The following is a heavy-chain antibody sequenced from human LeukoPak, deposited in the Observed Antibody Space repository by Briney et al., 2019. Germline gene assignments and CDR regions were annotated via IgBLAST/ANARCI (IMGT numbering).Heavy chain of an antibody. J-gene: IGHJ5*02. CDR3: AREAYYYDSSGYLNWFDP. D-gene: IGHD3-22*01. V-gene: IGHV4-61*02. CDR1: GGSISSGSYY. Sequence: PSQTLSLTCTVSGGSISSGSYYWSWIRQPAGKGLEWIGRIYTSGSTNYNPSLKSRGTISVDTSKNQFSLKLSSVTAADTAVYYCAREAYYYDSSGYLNWFDPWGQGTLVTVSS. CDR2: IYTSGST.